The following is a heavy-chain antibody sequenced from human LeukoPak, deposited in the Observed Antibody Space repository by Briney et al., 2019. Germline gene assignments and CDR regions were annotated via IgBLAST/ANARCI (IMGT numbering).Heavy chain of an antibody. V-gene: IGHV3-48*04. CDR1: GFTFSTFG. CDR3: ARAHVPNL. CDR2: ISSSTNII. D-gene: IGHD2-2*01. J-gene: IGHJ5*02. Sequence: PGGSLRLSCAASGFTFSTFGRNWVRQAPGKGLEWVSYISSSTNIIYYADSVKGRFTISRDNAKKSLYLQLNSLRAEDTAVYYCARAHVPNLWGQGTLVTVSS.